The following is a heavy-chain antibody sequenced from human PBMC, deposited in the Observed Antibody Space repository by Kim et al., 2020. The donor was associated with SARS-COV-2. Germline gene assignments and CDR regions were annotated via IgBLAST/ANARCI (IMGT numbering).Heavy chain of an antibody. CDR2: IYYSGST. CDR1: GGSISSYY. J-gene: IGHJ4*02. V-gene: IGHV4-59*01. Sequence: SETLSLTCTVSGGSISSYYWSWIRQPPGKGLEWIGYIYYSGSTNYNPSLKSRVTISVDTSKNQFSLKLSSVTAADTAVYYCARVGDYDSSGYYLVRSFDYWGQGTLVTVSS. D-gene: IGHD3-22*01. CDR3: ARVGDYDSSGYYLVRSFDY.